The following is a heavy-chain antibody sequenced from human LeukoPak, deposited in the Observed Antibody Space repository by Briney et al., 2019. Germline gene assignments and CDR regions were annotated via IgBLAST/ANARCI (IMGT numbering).Heavy chain of an antibody. D-gene: IGHD6-13*01. J-gene: IGHJ4*02. CDR1: GFTFSSYS. CDR3: ARPTIAAAGTMGFDY. V-gene: IGHV3-21*01. CDR2: ISSSSSYI. Sequence: GGSLRLSCAASGFTFSSYSMNWVRQAPGKGLEWVSSISSSSSYIYYADSVKGRFTISRDNAKNSLYLQMNSLRAEGTAVYYCARPTIAAAGTMGFDYWGQGTLVTVSS.